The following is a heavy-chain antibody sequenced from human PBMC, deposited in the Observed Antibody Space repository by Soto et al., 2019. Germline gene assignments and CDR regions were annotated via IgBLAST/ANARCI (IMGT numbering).Heavy chain of an antibody. Sequence: QVQLQESGPGLVKPSETLSLTCTVSGGSISSYYWSWIRQPPGKGLEWIGYIYYSGSTNYNPSLKSRATISVDTSKNQFSLKLSSVTAADTAVYYCARERSSSSPVDYWGQGTLVTVSS. CDR3: ARERSSSSPVDY. V-gene: IGHV4-59*01. J-gene: IGHJ4*02. CDR1: GGSISSYY. CDR2: IYYSGST. D-gene: IGHD6-6*01.